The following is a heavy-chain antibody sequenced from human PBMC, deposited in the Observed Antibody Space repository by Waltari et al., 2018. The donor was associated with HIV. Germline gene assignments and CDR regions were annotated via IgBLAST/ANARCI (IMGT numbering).Heavy chain of an antibody. CDR3: ASGGCSGGSCFGF. V-gene: IGHV4-39*01. CDR1: GGSISSSSYY. D-gene: IGHD2-15*01. CDR2: IYYSGST. Sequence: QLQLQESGPGLVKPSETLSLTCTVSGGSISSSSYYWGWIRQPPGKGLEWIGSIYYSGSTYYNPSLKSRVTISVDTSKNQFSLKLSSVTAADTAVYYCASGGCSGGSCFGFWGQGTLVTVSS. J-gene: IGHJ4*02.